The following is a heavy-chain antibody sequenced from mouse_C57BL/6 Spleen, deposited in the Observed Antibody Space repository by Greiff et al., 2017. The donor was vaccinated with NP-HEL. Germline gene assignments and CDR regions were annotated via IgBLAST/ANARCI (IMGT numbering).Heavy chain of an antibody. CDR3: ARAYDGYLFAY. J-gene: IGHJ3*01. CDR1: GYSITSGYD. D-gene: IGHD2-3*01. Sequence: EVKLVESGPGMVKPSQSLSLTCTVTGYSITSGYDWHWIRHFPGNKLEWMGYISYSGSTNYNPSLKSRISITHDTSKNHFFLKLNSVTTEDTATYYCARAYDGYLFAYWGQGTLVTVSA. CDR2: ISYSGST. V-gene: IGHV3-1*01.